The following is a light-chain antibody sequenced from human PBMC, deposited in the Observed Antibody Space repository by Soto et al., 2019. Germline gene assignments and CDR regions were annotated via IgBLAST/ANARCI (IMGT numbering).Light chain of an antibody. CDR2: KAS. V-gene: IGKV1-5*03. J-gene: IGKJ1*01. Sequence: DIQMTQSPSTLSASVGDRVTITCRAIQSISSWLAWYQQKPGKATKLLIYKASSLESGVPSRFSGSGSGTEFTLTISSLQPDDFATYYCQHYNSYSPRTFGQGTKVEIK. CDR3: QHYNSYSPRT. CDR1: QSISSW.